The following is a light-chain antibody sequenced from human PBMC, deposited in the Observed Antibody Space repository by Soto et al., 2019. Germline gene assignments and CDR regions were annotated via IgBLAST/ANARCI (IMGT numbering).Light chain of an antibody. CDR3: QQYNNWPPIT. Sequence: EIVLTQSPATLSLSPGERATLSCRASQSIGIYLAWYRQKPGQAPRLLIYGASTRATGIPARFSGSGSGTEFTLTISSLQSEDFAVYFCQQYNNWPPITFGQGTRLEIK. CDR2: GAS. V-gene: IGKV3-15*01. CDR1: QSIGIY. J-gene: IGKJ5*01.